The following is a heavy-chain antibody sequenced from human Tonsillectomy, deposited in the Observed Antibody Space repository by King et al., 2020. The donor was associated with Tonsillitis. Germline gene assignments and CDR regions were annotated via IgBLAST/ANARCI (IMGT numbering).Heavy chain of an antibody. Sequence: VQLVESGGGLVKPGGSLRLSCAASGFSFSDYYMSWMRQAPGKGLEWLSDISSSGSSIYYADSVKGRFTISRDNAKNSLYLQMNSLRAEDTAVYYCARDPYRGQLETSFDCWGQGTLVTVSS. CDR3: ARDPYRGQLETSFDC. D-gene: IGHD6-13*01. V-gene: IGHV3-11*01. J-gene: IGHJ4*02. CDR1: GFSFSDYY. CDR2: ISSSGSSI.